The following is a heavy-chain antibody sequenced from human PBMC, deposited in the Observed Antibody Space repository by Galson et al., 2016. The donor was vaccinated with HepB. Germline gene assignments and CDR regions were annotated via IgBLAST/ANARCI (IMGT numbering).Heavy chain of an antibody. Sequence: SETLSLTCAISGVSITENKWWTWIRQPPGKGLQWIGEIHPTGDTNYNPSLESRVTISLDTSKKQLSLKLSSVSAADTAVYYCARSGHWVVPAHNCFDPWGQGTLVTVSS. J-gene: IGHJ5*02. D-gene: IGHD2-2*01. CDR3: ARSGHWVVPAHNCFDP. CDR2: IHPTGDT. V-gene: IGHV4-4*02. CDR1: GVSITENKW.